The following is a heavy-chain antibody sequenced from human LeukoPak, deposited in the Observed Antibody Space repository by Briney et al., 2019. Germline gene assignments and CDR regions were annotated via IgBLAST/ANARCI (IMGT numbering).Heavy chain of an antibody. CDR1: GGSISSYY. J-gene: IGHJ4*02. Sequence: PSETLSLTCTVSGGSISSYYWSWIRQPPGKGLEWIGYIYYSGSTNYNPSLKSRVTISVDTSKNQFSLKLSSVTAADTAMYYCARVSRGNSVGGDYWGQGTLVTVSS. CDR2: IYYSGST. CDR3: ARVSRGNSVGGDY. D-gene: IGHD4-23*01. V-gene: IGHV4-59*01.